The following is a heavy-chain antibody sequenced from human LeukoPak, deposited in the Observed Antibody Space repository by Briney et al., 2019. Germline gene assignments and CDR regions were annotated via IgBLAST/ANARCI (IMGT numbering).Heavy chain of an antibody. Sequence: GGSLRLSCAASGFTFSDYSINWVRQAPGKGLEWVAVVSYDGGHKYYADSVKGRFTISRDTSSDTVSPQMNSLRVEDTAVYYCARDRINMMVLGHDSGLDFWGQGTLVTVSS. CDR1: GFTFSDYS. D-gene: IGHD3-22*01. CDR2: VSYDGGHK. V-gene: IGHV3-30*03. CDR3: ARDRINMMVLGHDSGLDF. J-gene: IGHJ4*02.